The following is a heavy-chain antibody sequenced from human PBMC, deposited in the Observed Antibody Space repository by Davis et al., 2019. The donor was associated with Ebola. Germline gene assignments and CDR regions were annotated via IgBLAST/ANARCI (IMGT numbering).Heavy chain of an antibody. CDR3: ARDLGHCSNGVCYTRLDY. Sequence: PGGSLRLSCAASGFTFSTYAMGWVRQAPGKGLEWVSAISDSGDSTYYADSVKGRFTISRDNAKNSLYLQMNSLRAEDAAVYYCARDLGHCSNGVCYTRLDYWGQGTLVTVSS. J-gene: IGHJ4*02. CDR1: GFTFSTYA. V-gene: IGHV3-23*01. CDR2: ISDSGDST. D-gene: IGHD2-8*01.